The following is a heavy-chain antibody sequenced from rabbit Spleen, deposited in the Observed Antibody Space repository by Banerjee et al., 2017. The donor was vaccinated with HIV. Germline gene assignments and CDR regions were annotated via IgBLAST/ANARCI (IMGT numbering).Heavy chain of an antibody. D-gene: IGHD1-1*01. CDR2: INAVTGKP. CDR3: ARYFNGHYYNL. Sequence: QEQVLESGGGLVKPEGSLKLSCTASGFSFSNKVVMCWVRQAPGKGLEWIACINAVTGKPVYANWARGRFTISKTSSTTVTLQMTSLTAADTATYFCARYFNGHYYNLWGPGTLVTVS. CDR1: GFSFSNKVV. V-gene: IGHV1S45*01. J-gene: IGHJ4*01.